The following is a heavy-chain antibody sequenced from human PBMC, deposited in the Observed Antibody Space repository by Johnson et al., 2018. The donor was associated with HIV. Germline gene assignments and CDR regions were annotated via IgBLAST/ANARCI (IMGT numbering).Heavy chain of an antibody. V-gene: IGHV3-23*04. D-gene: IGHD2-8*02. CDR3: AGGLIYCTGGVCYKARDAFDI. CDR2: ISGSGGST. Sequence: VQLVESGGGLVQPGGSLRLSCAASGFTFSSYAMSWVRQAPGKGLEWVSAISGSGGSTYYADSVKGRFTISRDNSQNSLYLQMNSLRAEDTAVYYCAGGLIYCTGGVCYKARDAFDIWGQGTMVTVSS. J-gene: IGHJ3*02. CDR1: GFTFSSYA.